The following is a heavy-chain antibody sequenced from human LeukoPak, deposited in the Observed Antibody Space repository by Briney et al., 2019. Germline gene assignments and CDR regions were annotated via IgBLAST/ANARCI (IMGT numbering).Heavy chain of an antibody. CDR2: FYTSGSN. J-gene: IGHJ4*02. V-gene: IGHV4-4*07. CDR1: GGSFSRYY. Sequence: SETLSLPFAVHGGSFSRYYWSWVRPPPGKGLGWIGRFYTSGSNNYHPSLKSRVTMSVDTSKNQFSLKLSSVTAADTAVYYCARDAYYYGSGSYYPFDYWGQRTLVTVSS. D-gene: IGHD3-10*01. CDR3: ARDAYYYGSGSYYPFDY.